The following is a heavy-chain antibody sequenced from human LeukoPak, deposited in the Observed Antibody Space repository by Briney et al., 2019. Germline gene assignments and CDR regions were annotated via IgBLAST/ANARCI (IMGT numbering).Heavy chain of an antibody. V-gene: IGHV3-21*01. Sequence: GGSLRLSCAASGFTFSLYSITWVRQTPGRGLEWVSSISSSGSYIYYADSVKGRFTVSRDNAKNSLSLQMNSLRAEDTAVHYCARGGHDGTYYLSYWGQGTLVTVSS. CDR2: ISSSGSYI. CDR3: ARGGHDGTYYLSY. D-gene: IGHD1-26*01. J-gene: IGHJ4*02. CDR1: GFTFSLYS.